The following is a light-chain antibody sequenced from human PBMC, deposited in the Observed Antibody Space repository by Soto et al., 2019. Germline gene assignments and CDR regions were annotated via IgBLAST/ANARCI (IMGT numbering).Light chain of an antibody. Sequence: EIVLTQSPDTLSVSPGERATLSCRASQTVGSNLAWYQQKPGQAPRLLIYGASKRASDTPARFSGSGSVTEFALTISRLQSEDFAVYYCQQYGSSGTFGQGTKVDIK. V-gene: IGKV3D-15*01. J-gene: IGKJ1*01. CDR2: GAS. CDR3: QQYGSSGT. CDR1: QTVGSN.